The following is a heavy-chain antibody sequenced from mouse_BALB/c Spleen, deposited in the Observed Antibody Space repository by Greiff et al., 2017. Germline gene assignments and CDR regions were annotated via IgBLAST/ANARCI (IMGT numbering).Heavy chain of an antibody. J-gene: IGHJ4*01. CDR3: ARKGDDYYYAMDY. V-gene: IGHV1-87*01. Sequence: VQLQQSGAELARPGASVKLSCKASGYTFTSYWMQWVKQRPGQGLEWIGAIYPGDGDTRYTQKFKGKATLTADKSSSTAYMQLSSLASEDSAVYYCARKGDDYYYAMDYWGQGTSVTVSA. D-gene: IGHD2-4*01. CDR1: GYTFTSYW. CDR2: IYPGDGDT.